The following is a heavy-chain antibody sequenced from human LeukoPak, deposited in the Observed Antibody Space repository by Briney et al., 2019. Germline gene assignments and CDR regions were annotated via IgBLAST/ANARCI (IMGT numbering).Heavy chain of an antibody. CDR1: GGTFSSYA. Sequence: ASVKVSCKASGGTFSSYAISWMRQAPGQGLEWMGGIIPIFGTANYAQKFQGRVTITADESTSTAYMELSSLRSEDTAVYYCAREAGDGYNPFDYWGQGTLVTVSS. CDR3: AREAGDGYNPFDY. V-gene: IGHV1-69*13. J-gene: IGHJ4*02. D-gene: IGHD5-24*01. CDR2: IIPIFGTA.